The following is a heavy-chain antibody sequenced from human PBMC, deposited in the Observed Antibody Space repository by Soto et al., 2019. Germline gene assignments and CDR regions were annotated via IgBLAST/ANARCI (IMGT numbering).Heavy chain of an antibody. CDR3: GSGSGTNFDY. D-gene: IGHD6-25*01. V-gene: IGHV5-10-1*01. CDR1: GYSFTNHW. Sequence: PGDSLKISCKGSGYSFTNHWISWVRQMPGKGLEWMGRIDPSDSYTNYSPSFQGHVTISADKSISTAYLQWSSLKASDTAIYYCGSGSGTNFDYWGQGTLVTVSS. J-gene: IGHJ4*02. CDR2: IDPSDSYT.